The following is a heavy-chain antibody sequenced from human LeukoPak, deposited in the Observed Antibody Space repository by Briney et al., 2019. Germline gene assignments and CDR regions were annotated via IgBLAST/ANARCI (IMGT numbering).Heavy chain of an antibody. D-gene: IGHD4-17*01. J-gene: IGHJ3*02. Sequence: ASVKVSCKASGYTFTGYYMHWVRQAPGQGLEWMGWINPNSGGTNYAQKFQGWVTMTRDTSISTAYMELSRLRSDDTAVYYCARPLDYGDSGDAFDIWGQGTMVTVSS. CDR3: ARPLDYGDSGDAFDI. CDR1: GYTFTGYY. CDR2: INPNSGGT. V-gene: IGHV1-2*04.